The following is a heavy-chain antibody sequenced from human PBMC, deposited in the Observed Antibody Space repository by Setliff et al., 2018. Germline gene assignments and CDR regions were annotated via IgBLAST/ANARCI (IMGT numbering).Heavy chain of an antibody. CDR3: ARGGYSYGTIMSY. V-gene: IGHV4-34*01. CDR1: GGSFSGYY. Sequence: PSETLSLTCAVYGGSFSGYYWSWIRQPPGKGLEWIGEINHSGSTNYNPSLKSRVTISVDTAKNQFSLKLSSVTAADTAVYYCARGGYSYGTIMSYWGQGKLVTVSS. CDR2: INHSGST. J-gene: IGHJ4*02. D-gene: IGHD5-18*01.